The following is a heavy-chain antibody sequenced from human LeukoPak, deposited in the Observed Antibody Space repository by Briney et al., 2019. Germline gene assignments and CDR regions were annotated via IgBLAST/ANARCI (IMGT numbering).Heavy chain of an antibody. CDR1: GFTFSSYA. J-gene: IGHJ4*02. V-gene: IGHV3-23*01. CDR3: AKHAAADYYDSSGYDY. D-gene: IGHD3-22*01. Sequence: GGALRLSCAASGFTFSSYAMSWVRQAPGEGLEWVSAISGSGGSTYYADSVKGRFTISRDNSKNTLYLQMNSLRAEDTAVYYCAKHAAADYYDSSGYDYWGQGTLVTVSS. CDR2: ISGSGGST.